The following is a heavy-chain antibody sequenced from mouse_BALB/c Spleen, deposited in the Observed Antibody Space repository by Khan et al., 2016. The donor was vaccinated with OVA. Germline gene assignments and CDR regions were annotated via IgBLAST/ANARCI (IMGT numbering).Heavy chain of an antibody. CDR3: VRGGYGGFAY. V-gene: IGHV1-9*01. J-gene: IGHJ3*01. CDR2: IFPGSVST. D-gene: IGHD2-2*01. CDR1: GYTFSSYW. Sequence: VQLQESGGDLMKPGASVKISCKATGYTFSSYWIEWVKQRPGHGLEWIGQIFPGSVSTTYNEKFKGKATFTADTSSNTAYMQLSSLTSEDSAVCYCVRGGYGGFAYWGRGTLVTVSA.